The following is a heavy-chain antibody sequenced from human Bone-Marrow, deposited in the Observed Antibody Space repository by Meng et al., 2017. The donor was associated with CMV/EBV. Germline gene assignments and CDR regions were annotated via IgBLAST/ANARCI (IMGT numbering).Heavy chain of an antibody. V-gene: IGHV3-21*01. J-gene: IGHJ4*02. Sequence: GESLKISCAASGFTFSNYSMNWVRQAPGKGLEWVSSISSSSTYIYSADSVKVRFTISRDNAKNSLYLQMNSLRAEDTAVNYCARDCRRFGELSPLGWGQGTMVTVSS. D-gene: IGHD3-10*01. CDR3: ARDCRRFGELSPLG. CDR1: GFTFSNYS. CDR2: ISSSSTYI.